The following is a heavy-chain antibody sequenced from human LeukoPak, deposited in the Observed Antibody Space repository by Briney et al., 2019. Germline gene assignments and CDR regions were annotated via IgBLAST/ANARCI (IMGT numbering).Heavy chain of an antibody. V-gene: IGHV3-53*05. CDR1: GFTVSSNY. CDR3: ARDRGSGSYYQYYYYYGMDV. J-gene: IGHJ6*02. CDR2: IYSGGST. D-gene: IGHD3-10*01. Sequence: GGSLRLSCAASGFTVSSNYMSWVRQAPGKGLEWVSVIYSGGSTYYADSVKGRFTISRDNSKNTLYLQMNSLRAEDTAVYYCARDRGSGSYYQYYYYYGMDVWGQGTTVTVSS.